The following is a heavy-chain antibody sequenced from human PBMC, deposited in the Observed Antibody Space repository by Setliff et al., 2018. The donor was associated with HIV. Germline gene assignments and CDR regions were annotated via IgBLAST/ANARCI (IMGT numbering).Heavy chain of an antibody. V-gene: IGHV3-74*01. J-gene: IGHJ3*02. Sequence: GGSLRLSCAASGFTFNTYWMHWVRQAPGKGLVWVSHSNSDGSSTTYADSVKGRFTISRDNAKNTLYLQMNSLRAEDTAVYFCARELPGPPGALDIWGHGKMVTVSS. CDR1: GFTFNTYW. D-gene: IGHD1-1*01. CDR2: SNSDGSST. CDR3: ARELPGPPGALDI.